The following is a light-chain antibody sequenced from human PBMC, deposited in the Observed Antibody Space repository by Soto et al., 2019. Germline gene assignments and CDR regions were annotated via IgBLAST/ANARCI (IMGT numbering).Light chain of an antibody. CDR1: SSDVGGYIF. V-gene: IGLV2-8*01. CDR3: VSYAGGTYV. Sequence: HSVLTQPLSASGSPGQSVTISCTGTSSDVGGYIFVSWYQQHPGKASKLMIYDVNKRPSGVPDRFSGSKSDNTASLTVSGLQAEDEADYYCVSYAGGTYVFGTGTKVTVL. CDR2: DVN. J-gene: IGLJ1*01.